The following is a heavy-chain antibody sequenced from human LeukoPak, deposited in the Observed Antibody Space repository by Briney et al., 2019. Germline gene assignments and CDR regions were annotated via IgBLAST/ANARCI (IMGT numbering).Heavy chain of an antibody. CDR1: GGTFSSYA. J-gene: IGHJ4*02. CDR3: VRAPSGLNYYDSSGYPDY. V-gene: IGHV1-69*10. Sequence: VKVSCKASGGTFSSYAISWVRQAPGQGLEWMGRIIPILGIANYAQKFQGRVTIIADESTSTAYMELSSLRSEDTAVYYCVRAPSGLNYYDSSGYPDYWGQGTLVTVSS. D-gene: IGHD3-22*01. CDR2: IIPILGIA.